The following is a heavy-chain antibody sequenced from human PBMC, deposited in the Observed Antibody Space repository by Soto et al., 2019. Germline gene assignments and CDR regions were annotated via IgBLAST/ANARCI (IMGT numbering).Heavy chain of an antibody. CDR1: GFTFSSYG. CDR2: ISYDGSNK. D-gene: IGHD2-15*01. V-gene: IGHV3-30*18. J-gene: IGHJ4*02. CDR3: AKGGGLASVAATPVFDY. Sequence: GGSLRLSCAASGFTFSSYGMHWVRQAPGKGLEWVAVISYDGSNKYYADSVKGRFTISRDNSKNTLYLQMNSLRAEDTAVYYCAKGGGLASVAATPVFDYWGQGTLVTVSS.